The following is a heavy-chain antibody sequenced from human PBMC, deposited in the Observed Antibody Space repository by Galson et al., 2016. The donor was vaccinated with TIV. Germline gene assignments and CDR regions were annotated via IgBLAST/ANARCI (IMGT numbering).Heavy chain of an antibody. D-gene: IGHD3-22*01. J-gene: IGHJ6*02. CDR1: GYTFRNYG. CDR2: ISSYNGDT. CDR3: ARDRGSMTMILVVDYHYGMDV. V-gene: IGHV1-18*04. Sequence: CKASGYTFRNYGFSWVRQAPGQGLEWLGWISSYNGDTNYAHNLRGRLTMITDSSTTTASMELRSLRSDDTAVYFCARDRGSMTMILVVDYHYGMDVWGQGTTVTVSS.